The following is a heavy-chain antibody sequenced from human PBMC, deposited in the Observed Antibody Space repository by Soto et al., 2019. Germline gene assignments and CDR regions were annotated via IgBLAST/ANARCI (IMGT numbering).Heavy chain of an antibody. D-gene: IGHD2-15*01. CDR3: ARLWCVVCSGHPPVYY. CDR2: ISTGSSDI. CDR1: GFTFSDYS. V-gene: IGHV3-48*01. Sequence: GGSLRLSCAASGFTFSDYSMNWVRQAPGKGLEWVSFISTGSSDIYYADSVKGRFTISRDNAKNSLYLQMNSLRAEDTAVYYCARLWCVVCSGHPPVYYWVHGT. J-gene: IGHJ4*01.